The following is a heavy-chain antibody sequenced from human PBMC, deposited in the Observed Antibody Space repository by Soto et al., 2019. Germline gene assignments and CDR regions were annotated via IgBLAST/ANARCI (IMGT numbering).Heavy chain of an antibody. Sequence: GASLKISCKGSGYSFLNYWIGWVRQMPGKDLEWMGIIDPGDSYTNYSPSFQGHVTISADESISTAYLQWSSLKASDTAMYYCARRHYYDRSGYRPGMDVWGQGTTVTVSS. D-gene: IGHD3-22*01. CDR1: GYSFLNYW. J-gene: IGHJ6*02. V-gene: IGHV5-51*01. CDR2: IDPGDSYT. CDR3: ARRHYYDRSGYRPGMDV.